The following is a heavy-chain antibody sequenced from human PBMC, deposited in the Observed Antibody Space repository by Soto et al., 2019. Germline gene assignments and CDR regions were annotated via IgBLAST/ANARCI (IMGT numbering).Heavy chain of an antibody. J-gene: IGHJ5*02. CDR1: GGSFSGYY. Sequence: QVQLQQWGAGLLKPSETLSLTCAVYGGSFSGYYWSWIRQPPGKGLEWLGEINHSGSTNYNPSLKSRVTISVDTSKNQFSLKLSSVTAADTAVYYCARGQYDFWSGTNWFDPWGQGTLVTVSS. D-gene: IGHD3-3*01. CDR3: ARGQYDFWSGTNWFDP. CDR2: INHSGST. V-gene: IGHV4-34*01.